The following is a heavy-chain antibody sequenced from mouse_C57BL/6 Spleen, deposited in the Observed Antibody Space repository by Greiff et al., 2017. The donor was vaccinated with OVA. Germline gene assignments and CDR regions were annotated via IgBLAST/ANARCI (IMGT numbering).Heavy chain of an antibody. D-gene: IGHD1-1*01. CDR2: IRSKSNNYAT. Sequence: EVKVVDSGGGLVQPKGSLKLSCAASGFSFNTYAMNWVRQAPGKGLEWVARIRSKSNNYATYYADSVKDRFTISRDDSESMLYLQMNNLKTEDTAMYYCVRQGYYGSSSGYAMDYWGQGTSVTVSS. CDR3: VRQGYYGSSSGYAMDY. CDR1: GFSFNTYA. V-gene: IGHV10-1*01. J-gene: IGHJ4*01.